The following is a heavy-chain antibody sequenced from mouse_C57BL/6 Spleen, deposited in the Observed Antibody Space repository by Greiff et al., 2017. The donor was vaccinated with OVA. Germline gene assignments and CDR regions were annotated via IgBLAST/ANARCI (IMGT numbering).Heavy chain of an antibody. D-gene: IGHD3-2*02. CDR1: GYAFTNYL. CDR2: INPGSGGT. CDR3: ARSIDSSGWGFAY. V-gene: IGHV1-54*01. J-gene: IGHJ3*01. Sequence: QVQLQQSGAELVRPGTSVKVSCKASGYAFTNYLIEWVKQRPGQGLEWIGVINPGSGGTNYNEKFKGKATLTADKSSSTAYMQLSSLTSEDSAVYFCARSIDSSGWGFAYWGQGTLVTVSA.